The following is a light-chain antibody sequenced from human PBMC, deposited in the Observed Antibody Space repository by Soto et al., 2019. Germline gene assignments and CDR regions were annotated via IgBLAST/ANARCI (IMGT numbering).Light chain of an antibody. Sequence: DIQMTQSPSTLSASVGDRVTITCRASQSISSWLAWYQQKPGKAPKLLIYDASSLESGVPSRFSGSGSGTEFPLTISSLQPDDFATYYCQQYNIYPWTFGQGTKVDIK. CDR1: QSISSW. J-gene: IGKJ1*01. CDR2: DAS. CDR3: QQYNIYPWT. V-gene: IGKV1-5*01.